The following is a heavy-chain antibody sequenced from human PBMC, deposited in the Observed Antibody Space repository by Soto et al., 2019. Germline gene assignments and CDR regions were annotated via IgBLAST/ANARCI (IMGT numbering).Heavy chain of an antibody. V-gene: IGHV4-59*01. J-gene: IGHJ4*02. D-gene: IGHD6-19*01. Sequence: PSETLSLTCTVSGGSISSYYWSWIRRPPGKGLEWIGYIYYSGSTNYNPSLKSRVTISVDTSKNQFSLKLSSVTAADTAVYYCARDPYSSYFDYWGQGTLVTVSS. CDR3: ARDPYSSYFDY. CDR2: IYYSGST. CDR1: GGSISSYY.